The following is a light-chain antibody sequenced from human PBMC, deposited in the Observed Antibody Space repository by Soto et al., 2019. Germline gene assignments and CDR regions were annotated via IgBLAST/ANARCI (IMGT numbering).Light chain of an antibody. V-gene: IGKV1-5*03. J-gene: IGKJ1*01. CDR3: QQYNSYST. CDR1: QSISSW. CDR2: KAS. Sequence: DIQMTQSPSTLSASLGDRVTITCRASQSISSWLAWYQQKPGKAPKLLIHKASSLESGVPSMLSGSGSGTEFTLTISSLHPDDFATYYCQQYNSYSTFGQGTKVDIK.